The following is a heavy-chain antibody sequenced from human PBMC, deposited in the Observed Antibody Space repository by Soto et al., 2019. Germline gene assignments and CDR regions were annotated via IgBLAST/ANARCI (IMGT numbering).Heavy chain of an antibody. D-gene: IGHD2-2*03. Sequence: PGESLKISCNGSGYNFNIYWIGWVRQMPGKGLEWMGIIFPGDSDTIYNPSFEGQVTMSVDKAITTAYLQWNSLKTSDSAMYFCARLDGPFDFWGQGTLVTVS. J-gene: IGHJ4*02. CDR3: ARLDGPFDF. V-gene: IGHV5-51*01. CDR1: GYNFNIYW. CDR2: IFPGDSDT.